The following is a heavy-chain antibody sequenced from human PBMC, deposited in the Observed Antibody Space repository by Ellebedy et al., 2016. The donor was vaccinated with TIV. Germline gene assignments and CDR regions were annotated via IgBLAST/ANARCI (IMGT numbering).Heavy chain of an antibody. Sequence: SETLSLTCSVSDGSISPYYWGWIRQPPGKGLEWIGNIYYDGSTNYNPALKSRVTILADTSKNQSSLRLSPVTAADTAVYYCARQSAEGYYFYMDVWGKGTTVTVSS. CDR2: IYYDGST. CDR3: ARQSAEGYYFYMDV. CDR1: DGSISPYY. J-gene: IGHJ6*03. D-gene: IGHD1-14*01. V-gene: IGHV4-59*08.